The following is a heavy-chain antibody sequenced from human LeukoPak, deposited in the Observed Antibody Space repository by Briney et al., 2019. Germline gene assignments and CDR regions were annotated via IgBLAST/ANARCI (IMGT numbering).Heavy chain of an antibody. Sequence: GGSLRLSCAASGFTFSSYCMSWVRQAPGKGLEWVANIKQDGSEKYYVDSVKGRFTISRDNAKNSLYLQMNSLRAEDTAVYYCARDLRLLWFGESYYFDYWGQGTLVTVSS. D-gene: IGHD3-10*01. V-gene: IGHV3-7*01. CDR1: GFTFSSYC. J-gene: IGHJ4*02. CDR3: ARDLRLLWFGESYYFDY. CDR2: IKQDGSEK.